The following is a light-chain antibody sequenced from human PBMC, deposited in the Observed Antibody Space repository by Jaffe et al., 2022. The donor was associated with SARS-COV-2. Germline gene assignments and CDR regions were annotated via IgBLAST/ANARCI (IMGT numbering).Light chain of an antibody. J-gene: IGLJ1*01. CDR1: SSDVGGYNY. V-gene: IGLV2-14*01. CDR2: EVS. Sequence: QSALTQPASVSGSPGQSVTLSCTGTSSDVGGYNYVSWYQQHPGKAPKLMIYEVSDRPSGVPDRFSGSKSGNTASLTISGLQAEDEADYYCSSYTSSSSYVFGTGTKVAVL. CDR3: SSYTSSSSYV.